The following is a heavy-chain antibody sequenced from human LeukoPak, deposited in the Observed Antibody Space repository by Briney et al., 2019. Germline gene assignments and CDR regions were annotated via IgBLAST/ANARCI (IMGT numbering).Heavy chain of an antibody. CDR1: GFTFSSYW. Sequence: GGSLRLTCAASGFTFSSYWMHWVRQAPGKGLVWVSRINSDGSSTSYADSVKGRFTISRDNAKNTLYLQMNSLRAEDTAVYYCARGTESEEYCSSTSCYTAGFDYWGQGTLVTVSS. CDR3: ARGTESEEYCSSTSCYTAGFDY. J-gene: IGHJ4*02. CDR2: INSDGSST. D-gene: IGHD2-2*02. V-gene: IGHV3-74*01.